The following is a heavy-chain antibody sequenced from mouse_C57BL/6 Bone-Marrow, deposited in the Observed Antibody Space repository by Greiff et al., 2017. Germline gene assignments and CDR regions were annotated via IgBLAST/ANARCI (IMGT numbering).Heavy chain of an antibody. CDR3: ARHERYYDYEGYFDY. J-gene: IGHJ2*01. V-gene: IGHV1-62-2*01. CDR2: FYPGSGSI. Sequence: VQLQQSGAELVKPGASVKLSCKASGYIFTEYTIHWVKQRSGQGLEWIGWFYPGSGSIKYNERFKEKATLTADKSSKTVYMELSRLTSEDSAVYFCARHERYYDYEGYFDYWAQGTPLTVSS. D-gene: IGHD2-4*01. CDR1: GYIFTEYT.